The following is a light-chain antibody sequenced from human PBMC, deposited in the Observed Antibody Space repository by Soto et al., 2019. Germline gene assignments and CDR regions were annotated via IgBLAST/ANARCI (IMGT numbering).Light chain of an antibody. V-gene: IGLV2-14*03. Sequence: QSALTQPASVSGSPGQSITISCTGTSSDVGGYNYVSWYQQHPGKAPKLMIYDVTNRPSGVSNRFSGSKSGITASLTISGLQAEDEADYYCSSYTSRSTLVFGGGTKLTVL. CDR1: SSDVGGYNY. J-gene: IGLJ3*02. CDR3: SSYTSRSTLV. CDR2: DVT.